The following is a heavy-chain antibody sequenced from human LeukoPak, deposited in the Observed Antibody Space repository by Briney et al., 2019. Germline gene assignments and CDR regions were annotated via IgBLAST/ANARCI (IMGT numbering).Heavy chain of an antibody. CDR2: IYYSGST. CDR1: GGSINSYY. CDR3: ASGSTVVTYDY. J-gene: IGHJ4*02. Sequence: SETLSLTCTVSGGSINSYYWSWIRQPPGKGLEWIGYIYYSGSTNYNPSLKSRVAISVDTSKNQFSLKLSSVTAADTAVYYCASGSTVVTYDYWGQGSLVTVSS. V-gene: IGHV4-59*08. D-gene: IGHD4-23*01.